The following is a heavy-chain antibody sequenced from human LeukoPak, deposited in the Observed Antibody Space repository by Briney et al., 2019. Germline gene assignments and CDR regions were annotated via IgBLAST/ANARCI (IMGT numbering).Heavy chain of an antibody. V-gene: IGHV4-30-4*01. CDR2: IYYSGST. CDR3: ARERGGYSGYDYKDWFDP. D-gene: IGHD5-12*01. J-gene: IGHJ5*02. CDR1: GGSISSGDYC. Sequence: SETLSLTCTVSGGSISSGDYCWSWIRQPPGKGLEWIGYIYYSGSTYYNPSLKSRVTISVDTSKNQFSLKLSSVTAADTAVYYCARERGGYSGYDYKDWFDPWGQGTLVTVSS.